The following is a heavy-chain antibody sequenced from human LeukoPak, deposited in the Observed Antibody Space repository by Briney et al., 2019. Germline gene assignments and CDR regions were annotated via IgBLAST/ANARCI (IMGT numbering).Heavy chain of an antibody. CDR1: GYSFTSYW. J-gene: IGHJ4*02. CDR3: ARWGRDGPTVTTSYYFDY. V-gene: IGHV5-51*01. Sequence: GESLKISCKGSGYSFTSYWIGWVRQMPGKGLEWMGIIYPGDSDTRYSPSFQGQVTISADKSISTAYLQWSSLKASDTAMYYCARWGRDGPTVTTSYYFDYWGQGTLVTVSS. D-gene: IGHD4-11*01. CDR2: IYPGDSDT.